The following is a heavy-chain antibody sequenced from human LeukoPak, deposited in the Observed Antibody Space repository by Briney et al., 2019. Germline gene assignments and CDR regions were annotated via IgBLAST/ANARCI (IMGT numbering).Heavy chain of an antibody. CDR1: GFTFSNAC. CDR2: IKSKANGETI. J-gene: IGHJ4*01. V-gene: IGHV3-15*01. CDR3: SPGGYYFDY. Sequence: PGGSLRLSCVGSGFTFSNACMNWVRQAPGKGLQWVGRIKSKANGETIEYVAPEKGRFTISRDDSKNTVYLQVSSLKTEDTAVYFCSPGGYYFDYWGQGTLVTVSS. D-gene: IGHD3-16*01.